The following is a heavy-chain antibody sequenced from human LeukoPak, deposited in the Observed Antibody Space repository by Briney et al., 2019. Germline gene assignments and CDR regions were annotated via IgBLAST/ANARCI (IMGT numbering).Heavy chain of an antibody. D-gene: IGHD4-11*01. CDR1: GYTFTSYG. Sequence: ASVKVSCKASGYTFTSYGISWVGQAPGQGLEWMGWISAYNGNTNYAQKLQGRVTMTTDTSTSTAYMELRSLRSDDTAVYYCARDLSMTTVTKGWFDPWGQGTLVTASS. V-gene: IGHV1-18*01. J-gene: IGHJ5*02. CDR2: ISAYNGNT. CDR3: ARDLSMTTVTKGWFDP.